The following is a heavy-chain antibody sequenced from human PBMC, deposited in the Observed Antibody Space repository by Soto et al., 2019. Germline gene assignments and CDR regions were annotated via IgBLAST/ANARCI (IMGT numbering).Heavy chain of an antibody. J-gene: IGHJ4*02. D-gene: IGHD2-15*01. CDR3: AKHPFMKLLRVRPYYFDY. CDR2: ISGSGGST. CDR1: GFTFSSYA. Sequence: GGSLRLSCAASGFTFSSYAMSWVRQAPGKGLEWVSAISGSGGSTYYADSVKGRFTISRDNSKNTLYLQMNSLRAEDTAVYYCAKHPFMKLLRVRPYYFDYWGQGTLVTVSS. V-gene: IGHV3-23*01.